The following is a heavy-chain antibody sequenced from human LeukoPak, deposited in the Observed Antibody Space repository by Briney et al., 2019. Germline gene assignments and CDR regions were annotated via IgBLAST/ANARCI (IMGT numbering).Heavy chain of an antibody. Sequence: SETLSLTCTVSGGSISSYYWSWIRQAPGKGLEWIGYIYYSGSTNYNPSLKSRVTTSADTSKNQFSLKLSSVTAADTAVYYCARDYYGSGTFDLWGRGTLVTASS. V-gene: IGHV4-59*01. D-gene: IGHD3-10*01. CDR1: GGSISSYY. CDR3: ARDYYGSGTFDL. J-gene: IGHJ2*01. CDR2: IYYSGST.